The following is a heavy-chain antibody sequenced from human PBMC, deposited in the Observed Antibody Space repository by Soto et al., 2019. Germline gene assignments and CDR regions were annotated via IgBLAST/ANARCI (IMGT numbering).Heavy chain of an antibody. J-gene: IGHJ4*02. CDR2: INPNSVGT. V-gene: IGHV1-2*04. Sequence: SVKVCCKASVYSFTGYYMHWVRQAPGQGLEWMGWINPNSVGTNYAQKFQGWATMTRVTSISTAYMELGRLRSDDTAAYYRGRGAIAVAGTGLDYWGQGTLVTVSS. CDR1: VYSFTGYY. D-gene: IGHD6-19*01. CDR3: GRGAIAVAGTGLDY.